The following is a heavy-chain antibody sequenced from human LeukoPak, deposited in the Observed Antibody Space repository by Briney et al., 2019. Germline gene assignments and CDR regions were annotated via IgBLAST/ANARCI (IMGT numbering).Heavy chain of an antibody. J-gene: IGHJ3*02. V-gene: IGHV3-9*01. D-gene: IGHD4-17*01. CDR1: GFTFDDYA. Sequence: PGGSLRLSCAASGFTFDDYAMHWVRHAPGKGLEWVSGISWNSGSIGYADSVKGRFTISRDNAKNSLYLQMNSLRAEDTALYYCAKGFASTVVTRNDAFDTWGQGTMVTVSS. CDR3: AKGFASTVVTRNDAFDT. CDR2: ISWNSGSI.